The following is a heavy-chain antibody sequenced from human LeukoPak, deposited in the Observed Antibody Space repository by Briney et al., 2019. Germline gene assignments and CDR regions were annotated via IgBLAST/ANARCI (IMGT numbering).Heavy chain of an antibody. CDR2: RYFSGST. CDR1: GGSIRSYY. CDR3: ARSSSSSSYTAFDI. D-gene: IGHD6-13*01. Sequence: SETLSLTCTVSGGSIRSYYWSGVRQPAGKGLEWIGRRYFSGSTNYSPSLMSRVTLSIDTSNSQFLLSLHSVTAADTAVYYCARSSSSSSYTAFDIWGQGTMVTVSS. J-gene: IGHJ3*02. V-gene: IGHV4-4*07.